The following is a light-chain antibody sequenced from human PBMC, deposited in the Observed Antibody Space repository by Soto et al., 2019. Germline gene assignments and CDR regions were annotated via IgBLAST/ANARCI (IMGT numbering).Light chain of an antibody. V-gene: IGKV1-5*01. J-gene: IGKJ1*01. Sequence: DIQMTQSPSTLSESVGDRVTITCRASRSVSTSLAWYQKKPGKAPKLLIFDASSLESGVPSRFSGSGSGTELTLTISGLQPDDFATYFCQQYKSYAPTFGQGTKVEIK. CDR2: DAS. CDR1: RSVSTS. CDR3: QQYKSYAPT.